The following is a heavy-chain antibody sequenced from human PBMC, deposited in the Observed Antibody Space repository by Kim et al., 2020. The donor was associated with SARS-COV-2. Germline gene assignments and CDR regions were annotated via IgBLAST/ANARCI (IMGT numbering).Heavy chain of an antibody. Sequence: GGSLRLSCAASGFTINTNYVNWVRQAPGKGLEWVSSMYSGGSTYHADSVKGRLTISRDNSKNTVYLQMNSLRNEDTAGYFCFGGYDYYDMAIWGQGT. D-gene: IGHD3-16*01. CDR1: GFTINTNY. CDR2: MYSGGST. J-gene: IGHJ6*01. CDR3: FGGYDYYDMAI. V-gene: IGHV3-66*01.